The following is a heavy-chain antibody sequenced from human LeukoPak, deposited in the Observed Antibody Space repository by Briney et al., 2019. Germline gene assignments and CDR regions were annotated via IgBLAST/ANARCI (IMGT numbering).Heavy chain of an antibody. CDR3: ARPSYSYGADY. V-gene: IGHV4-39*01. CDR2: IYYSGST. CDR1: GGSISSSSYY. D-gene: IGHD5-18*01. Sequence: KASETLSLTCTVSGGSISSSSYYWGWIRQPPGKGLEWIGSIYYSGSTYYNPSLKSRVTISVDTSKNQFSLKLSSVTAADTAVYYCARPSYSYGADYWGQGTLVTVSS. J-gene: IGHJ4*02.